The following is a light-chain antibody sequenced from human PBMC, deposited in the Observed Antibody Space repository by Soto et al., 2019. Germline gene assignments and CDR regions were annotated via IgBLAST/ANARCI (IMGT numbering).Light chain of an antibody. CDR1: SSDVGGYKY. Sequence: QSVLTQPPSASGSPGQSVTISCTGTSSDVGGYKYVSWYQQHPGKAPKFMIYEVSKRPSGVPVCFSGSKSGNTASLTVFGLQADDEADYYCSSYAGSNNPVIFGGGTKVTVL. J-gene: IGLJ2*01. CDR2: EVS. CDR3: SSYAGSNNPVI. V-gene: IGLV2-8*01.